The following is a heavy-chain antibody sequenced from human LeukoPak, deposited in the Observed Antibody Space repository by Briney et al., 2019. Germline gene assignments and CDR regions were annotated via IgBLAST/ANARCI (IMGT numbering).Heavy chain of an antibody. J-gene: IGHJ4*02. V-gene: IGHV3-30*04. CDR3: ARGWFGELLLVDY. CDR2: ISYDGSNK. D-gene: IGHD3-10*01. CDR1: GFTFSSYA. Sequence: PGGSLRLSCAASGFTFSSYAMHWVRQAPGKGLEWVAVISYDGSNKYYADSVKGRFTISRDNSKNTLYLQMNSLRAEDTAVYYCARGWFGELLLVDYWGQGTLVTVSS.